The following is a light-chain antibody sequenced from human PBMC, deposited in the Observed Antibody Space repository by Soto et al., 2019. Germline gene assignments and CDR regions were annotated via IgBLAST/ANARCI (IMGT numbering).Light chain of an antibody. CDR2: DAS. V-gene: IGKV3-11*01. CDR3: QQRSNWPPALT. Sequence: EIVLTQSPGTLSLSPGERAALSCRASQSVSSYLAWYQQKPGQAPRLLIYDASNRATGIPARFNGSGSGTDFTLTISSLEPEDFAVYYCQQRSNWPPALTFGGGTKVDI. CDR1: QSVSSY. J-gene: IGKJ4*01.